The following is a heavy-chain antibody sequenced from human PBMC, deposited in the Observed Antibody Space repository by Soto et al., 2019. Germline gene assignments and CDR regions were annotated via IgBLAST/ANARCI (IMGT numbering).Heavy chain of an antibody. D-gene: IGHD3-3*01. CDR3: ARGYYDFWSGYYNGPFDY. Sequence: SETLSLTCTVSGGSISSYYWSWIRQPPGKGLGWIGYIYYSGSTNYNPSLKSRVTISVDTSKNQFSLKLSSVTAADTAVYYCARGYYDFWSGYYNGPFDYWGQGTLVTVSS. V-gene: IGHV4-59*01. J-gene: IGHJ4*02. CDR2: IYYSGST. CDR1: GGSISSYY.